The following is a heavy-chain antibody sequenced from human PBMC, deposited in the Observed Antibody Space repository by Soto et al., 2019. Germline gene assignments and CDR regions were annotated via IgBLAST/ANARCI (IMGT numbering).Heavy chain of an antibody. J-gene: IGHJ3*02. CDR2: INAGNGNT. Sequence: ASVKVSCKASGYTFTSYAMHWVRQAPGQRLEWMGWINAGNGNTKYSQKFQGRVTITRDTSASTAYMELSSLRSEDTAVYYCAICSSTSCYLGAFDIWGQGTTVTVSS. CDR3: AICSSTSCYLGAFDI. CDR1: GYTFTSYA. V-gene: IGHV1-3*01. D-gene: IGHD2-2*01.